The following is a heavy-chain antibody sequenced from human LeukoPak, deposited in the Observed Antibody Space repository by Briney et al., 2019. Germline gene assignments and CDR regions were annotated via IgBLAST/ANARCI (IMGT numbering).Heavy chain of an antibody. D-gene: IGHD5-24*01. CDR1: GGSISSSSYY. J-gene: IGHJ4*02. CDR3: ARDPAGRWLQYEGIDY. CDR2: IYYSGST. V-gene: IGHV4-39*07. Sequence: PSETLSLTCTVSGGSISSSSYYWGWIRQPPGKGLDWIGSIYYSGSTYYNPYVKSRLTISVDTAKNQFSLKLSSVTAADTAVYYCARDPAGRWLQYEGIDYWGQGTLVTVSS.